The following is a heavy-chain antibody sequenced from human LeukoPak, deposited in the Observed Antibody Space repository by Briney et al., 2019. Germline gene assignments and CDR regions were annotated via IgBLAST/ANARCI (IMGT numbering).Heavy chain of an antibody. CDR1: GFTVSSNY. J-gene: IGHJ4*02. D-gene: IGHD3-22*01. Sequence: PGGSLRLSCAASGFTVSSNYMSWVRQAPGKGLEWVSVIYSGGSTYYADSVKGRFTISRDNSKNTPYLQVNSLRAEDTAVYYCARDYYDSSGYPDWGQGTLVTVSS. CDR2: IYSGGST. V-gene: IGHV3-53*01. CDR3: ARDYYDSSGYPD.